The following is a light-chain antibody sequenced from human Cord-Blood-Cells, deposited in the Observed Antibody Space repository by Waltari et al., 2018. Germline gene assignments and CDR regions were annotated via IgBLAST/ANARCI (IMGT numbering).Light chain of an antibody. CDR1: SSDVGGYTY. V-gene: IGLV2-14*01. CDR3: SSYTSSSTHVV. CDR2: DVS. J-gene: IGLJ2*01. Sequence: QSDLTQPASVSGSPGQSSTISCTGTSSDVGGYTYVSWYQQHSGKAPKLMIYDVSNRPSGVSNLFSGSKSGNTASLTISGLQADDEADYYCSSYTSSSTHVVFGGGTKLTVL.